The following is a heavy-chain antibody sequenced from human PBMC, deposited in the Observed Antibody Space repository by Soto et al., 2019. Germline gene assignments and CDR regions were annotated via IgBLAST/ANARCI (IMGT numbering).Heavy chain of an antibody. D-gene: IGHD5-18*01. CDR2: ISYDGSNK. Sequence: QVQLVESGGGVVQPGRSLRLSCAASGFTFSSYAMHWVRQAPGKGLEWVAVISYDGSNKYYADSVKGRFTISRDNSKNTLYLQMYSLRAEVTAVYYCASLSDWATAMANIHFDYWGQGTLVTVSS. V-gene: IGHV3-30-3*01. CDR3: ASLSDWATAMANIHFDY. CDR1: GFTFSSYA. J-gene: IGHJ4*02.